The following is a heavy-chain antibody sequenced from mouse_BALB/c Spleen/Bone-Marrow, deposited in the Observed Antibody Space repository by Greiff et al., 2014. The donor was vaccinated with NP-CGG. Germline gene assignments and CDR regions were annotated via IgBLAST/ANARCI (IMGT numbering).Heavy chain of an antibody. CDR3: AREGWAMDY. Sequence: EVMLVESGGGLVQPGGSRKLSCAASGFTFSDYGMAWVRQAQGKGPEWVAFISNLAYSIYYADTVTGRFTISRENAKNTLYLEMSSLRSEDSARYECAREGWAMDYWGQGTSVTVSS. D-gene: IGHD1-1*02. CDR1: GFTFSDYG. CDR2: ISNLAYSI. J-gene: IGHJ4*01. V-gene: IGHV5-15*02.